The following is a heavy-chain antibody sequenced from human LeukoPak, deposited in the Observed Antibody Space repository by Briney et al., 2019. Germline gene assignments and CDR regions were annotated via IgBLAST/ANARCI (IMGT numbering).Heavy chain of an antibody. J-gene: IGHJ4*02. CDR3: ARVGKNGWDFDH. CDR1: GIIFSNYW. Sequence: GGSLRLSCAASGIIFSNYWMHWVRQAPGKGLVWVSRINRDGSSTSYADSVKGRFTISRDNTNNSLYLQMISLRVDDTAVYYCARVGKNGWDFDHWGQGTLVTVSS. D-gene: IGHD6-19*01. CDR2: INRDGSST. V-gene: IGHV3-74*01.